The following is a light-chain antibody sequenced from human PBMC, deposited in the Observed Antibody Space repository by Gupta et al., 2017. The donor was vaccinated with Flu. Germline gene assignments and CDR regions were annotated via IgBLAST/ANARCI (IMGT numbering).Light chain of an antibody. V-gene: IGKV3-15*01. CDR3: QQYHNWPRT. CDR2: GAS. Sequence: PSTLSVSPGDRVTLSCRASQSIARNLAWYQKKPGQAPSLLIYGASTRATGIPARFSVSGSGTEFTLTISSLQSEDFAVYYCQQYHNWPRTFGQGTKLEIK. CDR1: QSIARN. J-gene: IGKJ1*01.